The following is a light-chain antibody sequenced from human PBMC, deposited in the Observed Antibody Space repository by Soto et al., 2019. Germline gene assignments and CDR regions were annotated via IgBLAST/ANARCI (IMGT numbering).Light chain of an antibody. J-gene: IGKJ2*01. CDR2: GAS. V-gene: IGKV3-20*01. CDR1: QSVDSNY. CDR3: QHYSFSSYT. Sequence: EIVVTQSPGTLSLSPGERATLSCRASQSVDSNYLAWYQQRPGQAPRLLTHGASSRATGIPDRFSGSGSGTDFSLTISRLEPEDFAVYYCQHYSFSSYTFGQGTKLEIK.